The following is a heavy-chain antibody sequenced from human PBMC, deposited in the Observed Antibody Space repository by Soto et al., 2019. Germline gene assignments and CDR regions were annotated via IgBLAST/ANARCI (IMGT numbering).Heavy chain of an antibody. CDR1: GDSIIGIYH. J-gene: IGHJ5*02. Sequence: SETLSLTCAVSGDSIIGIYHWAWIRQSPGRGLEWIGYIYYSGSTNYNPSLKSRVTISVDTSKNQFSLKLSSVTAADTAVDYCAREYSSGWYNWFDPWGQGTLVTVSS. CDR3: AREYSSGWYNWFDP. D-gene: IGHD6-19*01. CDR2: IYYSGST. V-gene: IGHV4-59*01.